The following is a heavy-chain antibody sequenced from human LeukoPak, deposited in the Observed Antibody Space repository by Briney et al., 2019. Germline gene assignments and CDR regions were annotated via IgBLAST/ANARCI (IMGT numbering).Heavy chain of an antibody. Sequence: SETLSLTCTVSGASISSGNYYWSWIRQHPGKGLEWIGYIYYSGSTYYNPSLKSRVTISVDTSKNQFSLKLSSVTAADTAVYYCARAYDSSGYYGGSLFDYWGQGTLVAVSS. CDR3: ARAYDSSGYYGGSLFDY. J-gene: IGHJ4*02. D-gene: IGHD3-22*01. CDR2: IYYSGST. V-gene: IGHV4-31*03. CDR1: GASISSGNYY.